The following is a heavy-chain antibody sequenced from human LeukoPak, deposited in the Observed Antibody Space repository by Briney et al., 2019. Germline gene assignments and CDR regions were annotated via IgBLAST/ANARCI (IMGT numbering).Heavy chain of an antibody. CDR1: GYTLTDNH. CDR3: ARELGVNAFDV. CDR2: IDPNSGGT. Sequence: ASVKVSCKASGYTLTDNHLYWVRQAPGQGLEWMGWIDPNSGGTNFAQNSQGRLTMTRDTSINTAYMELSRLTSDDTAVYYCARELGVNAFDVWGQGTMVTVSS. V-gene: IGHV1-2*02. D-gene: IGHD7-27*01. J-gene: IGHJ3*01.